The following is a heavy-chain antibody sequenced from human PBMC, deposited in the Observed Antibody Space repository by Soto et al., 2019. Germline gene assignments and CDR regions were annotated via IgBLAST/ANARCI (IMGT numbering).Heavy chain of an antibody. CDR1: GFTFSSYW. J-gene: IGHJ4*02. V-gene: IGHV3-7*01. CDR2: IKQDGSEK. D-gene: IGHD2-15*01. CDR3: AREDIVVVASRPLDY. Sequence: ESGGGLVQPGGSLRLSCAASGFTFSSYWMSWVRQAPGTGLEWVANIKQDGSEKYYVDSVKCRFTISRDNAKNSLYLQRNSLRAEDTAVYYCAREDIVVVASRPLDYWGQGTLVTVSS.